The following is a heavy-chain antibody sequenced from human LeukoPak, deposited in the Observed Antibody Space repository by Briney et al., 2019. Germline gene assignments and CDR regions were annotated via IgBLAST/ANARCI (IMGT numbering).Heavy chain of an antibody. CDR2: INPSGGST. J-gene: IGHJ6*03. CDR3: AREKGCYGSGSQEYYYYYMDV. CDR1: GYTFTSYY. D-gene: IGHD3-10*01. Sequence: ASVKVSCKASGYTFTSYYMHWVRQAPGQGLEWMGIINPSGGSTSYAQKFQGRVTMTRDMSTSTVYMELSSLRSEDTAVSYCAREKGCYGSGSQEYYYYYMDVWGKGTTVTVSS. V-gene: IGHV1-46*01.